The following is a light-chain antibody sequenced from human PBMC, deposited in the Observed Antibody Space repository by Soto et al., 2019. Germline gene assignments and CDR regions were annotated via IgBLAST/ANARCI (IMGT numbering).Light chain of an antibody. J-gene: IGLJ3*02. CDR2: EVS. Sequence: QSALTQPPSASGSPGQSVTISCTGTRSDVGGYDYVSWYQQHPGKAPKLMIYEVSKRPSGVPDRFSGSKSGNTASLTVSGLQAEDEADYYCSSYVGSNNWVFGGGTQLTVL. CDR1: RSDVGGYDY. V-gene: IGLV2-8*01. CDR3: SSYVGSNNWV.